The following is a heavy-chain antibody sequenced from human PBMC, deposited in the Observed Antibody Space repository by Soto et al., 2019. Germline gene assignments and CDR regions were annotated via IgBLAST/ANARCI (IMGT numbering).Heavy chain of an antibody. Sequence: ASVKVSCKASGYTFTSYGISWVRQAPGQGLEWMGWIGAYNGNTNYAQKLQGRVTMTTDTSTSTAYMELRSLRSDDTAVYYCARGRITIFGVVIRENWFDPWGQGTLVTVSS. CDR2: IGAYNGNT. J-gene: IGHJ5*02. V-gene: IGHV1-18*01. CDR1: GYTFTSYG. CDR3: ARGRITIFGVVIRENWFDP. D-gene: IGHD3-3*01.